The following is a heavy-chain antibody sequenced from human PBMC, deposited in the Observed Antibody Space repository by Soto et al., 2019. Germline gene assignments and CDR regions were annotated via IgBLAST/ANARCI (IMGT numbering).Heavy chain of an antibody. CDR2: IKSETDGGAK. Sequence: EVQLVESGGGLVRPGGSLRLSCAASGFPFSNAWMSWVRQAPGEGLEWVARIKSETDGGAKDYGAPVECRFTIARDDSKNTLELQMNNMKTDDTAVYYGTTYEYIWGNYRYRWAKWGQGTLVTVSS. V-gene: IGHV3-15*01. D-gene: IGHD3-16*02. CDR3: TTYEYIWGNYRYRWAK. J-gene: IGHJ4*02. CDR1: GFPFSNAW.